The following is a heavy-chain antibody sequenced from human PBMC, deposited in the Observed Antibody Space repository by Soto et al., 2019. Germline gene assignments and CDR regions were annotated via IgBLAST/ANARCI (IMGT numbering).Heavy chain of an antibody. J-gene: IGHJ5*01. CDR2: TGGVGADT. CDR3: AKDAVPYNGKWDWFDS. CDR1: RFTFSDFA. V-gene: IGHV3-23*01. D-gene: IGHD1-26*01. Sequence: DVPLLESGGGLVQPGGSLTLSCSASRFTFSDFAMNWVRQAPGKGLEWLSATGGVGADTYYADSVKSRFTISRDNSKNTMYLQMIRLRDEDTAVYYCAKDAVPYNGKWDWFDSWGQGTLVIVSS.